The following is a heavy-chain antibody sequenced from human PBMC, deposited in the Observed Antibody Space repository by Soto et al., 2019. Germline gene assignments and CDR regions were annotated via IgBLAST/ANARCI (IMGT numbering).Heavy chain of an antibody. CDR3: ARAHCSGGSCYSVQHWFDP. CDR2: MYHSGST. J-gene: IGHJ5*02. D-gene: IGHD2-15*01. V-gene: IGHV4-4*02. CDR1: GGSISSSNW. Sequence: PSETLSLTCAVSGGSISSSNWWSWVRQPPGKGLEWNGEMYHSGSTNHNPSLKSRVTISVDKSKNQFSLKLSSVTAADTAVYYCARAHCSGGSCYSVQHWFDPWGQGTLVTVSS.